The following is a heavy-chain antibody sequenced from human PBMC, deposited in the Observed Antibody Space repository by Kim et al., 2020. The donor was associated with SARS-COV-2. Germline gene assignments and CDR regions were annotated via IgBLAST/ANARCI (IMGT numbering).Heavy chain of an antibody. CDR3: AKDALAYDILTGYTN. CDR2: ISGSGGST. V-gene: IGHV3-23*01. D-gene: IGHD3-9*01. Sequence: KGLEWVSAISGSGGSTYYADSVKGRFTISRDNSKNTLYLQMNSLRAEDTAVYYCAKDALAYDILTGYTNWGQGTLVTVSS. J-gene: IGHJ4*02.